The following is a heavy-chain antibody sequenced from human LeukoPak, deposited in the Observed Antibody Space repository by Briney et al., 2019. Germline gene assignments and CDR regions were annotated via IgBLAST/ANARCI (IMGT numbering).Heavy chain of an antibody. CDR2: ISGSGGST. Sequence: GGSLRLSCAASGFTFSSYAMSWVRQAPGKGLEWVSAISGSGGSTYYADSVKGRFTISRDNSKNTLYLQMNSLRAEDTAVYYCAKLYDSSGYYYADNAFDIWGQGTMVTVSS. D-gene: IGHD3-22*01. CDR1: GFTFSSYA. CDR3: AKLYDSSGYYYADNAFDI. J-gene: IGHJ3*02. V-gene: IGHV3-23*01.